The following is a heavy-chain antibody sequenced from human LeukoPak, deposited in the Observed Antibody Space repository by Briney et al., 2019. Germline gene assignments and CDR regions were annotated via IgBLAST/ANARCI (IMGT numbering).Heavy chain of an antibody. CDR2: ISFTGSNK. V-gene: IGHV3-30*18. Sequence: GGSLRLSCAASGFTFSSYGMHWVRQAPGKGLEWVAVISFTGSNKYYADSVKGRFTISRDNSKNTLYLQMNSLRAEDTAVYYCAKARWELPFDYWGQGTLVTVSS. D-gene: IGHD1-26*01. CDR3: AKARWELPFDY. CDR1: GFTFSSYG. J-gene: IGHJ4*02.